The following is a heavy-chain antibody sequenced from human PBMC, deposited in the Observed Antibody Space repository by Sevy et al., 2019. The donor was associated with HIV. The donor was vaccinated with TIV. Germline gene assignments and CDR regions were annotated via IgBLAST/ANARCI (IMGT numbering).Heavy chain of an antibody. CDR1: GFTFNIYC. D-gene: IGHD2-8*01. V-gene: IGHV3-23*01. CDR2: LSFGCGKI. CDR3: AREGCTKPHDY. J-gene: IGHJ4*02. Sequence: GGSLRLSCAASGFTFNIYCMSWVRQTPGKGLEWVATLSFGCGKINHADSVKGRFTMSRDDSKNAVYLQMNNLRVEDTAIYYCAREGCTKPHDYWGQGTLVTVSS.